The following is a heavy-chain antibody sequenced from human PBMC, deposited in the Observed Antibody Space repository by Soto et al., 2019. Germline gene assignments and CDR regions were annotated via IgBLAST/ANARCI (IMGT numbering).Heavy chain of an antibody. CDR2: INAGNDNT. J-gene: IGHJ5*01. V-gene: IGHV1-3*01. Sequence: VEVSCEACGSTFNTSAMHWVRQDPGQGLEWMGWINAGNDNTKYSQKFQGRVTITRDTSATTAYMELSILRSEDTAVNYCAKEGLDSWGKGTVVTVSS. CDR3: AKEGLDS. CDR1: GSTFNTSA.